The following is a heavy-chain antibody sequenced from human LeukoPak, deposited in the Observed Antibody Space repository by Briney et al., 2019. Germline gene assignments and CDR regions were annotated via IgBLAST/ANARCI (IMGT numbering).Heavy chain of an antibody. Sequence: PGRSLRLSCTASAFTFGDYAMNWVRQAPGKGLEWVGFVRSEPYGATTEYAASVKGRFTISRDDSSGIAYLQMNSLKIEDTAVYFCTRAQTEVGAKYYFDYWGQGTLVTVPS. CDR3: TRAQTEVGAKYYFDY. D-gene: IGHD1-26*01. CDR2: VRSEPYGATT. J-gene: IGHJ4*02. V-gene: IGHV3-49*04. CDR1: AFTFGDYA.